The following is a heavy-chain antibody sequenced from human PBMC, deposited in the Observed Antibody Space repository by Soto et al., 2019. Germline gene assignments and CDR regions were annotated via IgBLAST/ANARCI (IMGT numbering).Heavy chain of an antibody. V-gene: IGHV4-39*01. J-gene: IGHJ6*02. CDR1: GGSMSSSSYH. CDR3: ARRLYYDSSGFEGGGMDV. Sequence: SETLSLTCTVSGGSMSSSSYHWGWIRQPPGKGLEWIATIAYSRSTYYNPSLKSRVTISADTSKNQFSLNLSSVTAADTAVYYCARRLYYDSSGFEGGGMDVWGQGTTVTVSS. D-gene: IGHD3-22*01. CDR2: IAYSRST.